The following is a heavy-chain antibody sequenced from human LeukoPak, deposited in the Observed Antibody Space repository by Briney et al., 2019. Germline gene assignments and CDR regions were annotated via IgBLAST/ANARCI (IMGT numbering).Heavy chain of an antibody. CDR1: GFTFSSYS. J-gene: IGHJ4*02. V-gene: IGHV3-21*01. CDR3: ARAPLAVAGTLNY. CDR2: ISSSSSYI. D-gene: IGHD6-19*01. Sequence: TGGSLRLSCAASGFTFSSYSMNWVRQAPGKGLEWVSSISSSSSYIYYADSVKGRFTISRDNAKNSLYLQMNSLRAEDTAVYYCARAPLAVAGTLNYWGQGTLVTVSS.